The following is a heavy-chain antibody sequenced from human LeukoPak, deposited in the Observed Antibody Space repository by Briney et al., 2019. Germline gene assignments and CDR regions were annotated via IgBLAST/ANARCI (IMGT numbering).Heavy chain of an antibody. J-gene: IGHJ4*02. CDR3: ASLGYSYGNHHLDY. CDR2: IYSGGST. CDR1: GFTVSNNY. V-gene: IGHV3-66*01. D-gene: IGHD5-18*01. Sequence: PGGSLRLSCAASGFTVSNNYMSWVRQAPGKGLEWVSVIYSGGSTYYADSVKGRFIISRDNSKNTLYLQMNSLRAEDTAVYYCASLGYSYGNHHLDYWGQGTLVTVSS.